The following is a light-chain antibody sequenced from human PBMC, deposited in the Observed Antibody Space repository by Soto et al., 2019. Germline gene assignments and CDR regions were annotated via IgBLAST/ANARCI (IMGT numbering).Light chain of an antibody. CDR2: GAS. J-gene: IGKJ2*01. CDR1: QSVSSTN. V-gene: IGKV3-20*01. Sequence: EIVLTQSPGTLSLSPGERATLSCRASQSVSSTNIAWYQQNPGQAPRLLIYGASSRATGIPDRFSGSGSGTDFTLTISRLEPEDFAVYFCQQYGRSPPLTFGQGTKVEIK. CDR3: QQYGRSPPLT.